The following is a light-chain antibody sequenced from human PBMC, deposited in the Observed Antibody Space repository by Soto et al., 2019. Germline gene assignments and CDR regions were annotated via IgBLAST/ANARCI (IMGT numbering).Light chain of an antibody. Sequence: EIQMTQSPSSLSESVGDRVTITCRASQGISHYLAWYQQKPGKVPKLLIYAASNLQSGVSSRFSGSGSGTDFTLTISSLQPEDVATYYCQKYNSAPWTFGKWTKGEIK. J-gene: IGKJ1*01. CDR3: QKYNSAPWT. CDR2: AAS. CDR1: QGISHY. V-gene: IGKV1-27*01.